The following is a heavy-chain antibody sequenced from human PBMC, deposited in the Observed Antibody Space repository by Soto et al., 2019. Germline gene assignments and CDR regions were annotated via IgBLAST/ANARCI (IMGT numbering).Heavy chain of an antibody. V-gene: IGHV3-15*01. D-gene: IGHD3-22*01. CDR1: GFTFSNAW. CDR2: IKSKTDGGTT. CDR3: TTGPPYYYDSSGFDY. J-gene: IGHJ4*02. Sequence: VQLVESGGGLVKPGGSLRLSCAASGFTFSNAWMSWVRQPPGKGLEWVGRIKSKTDGGTTDYAAPVKGRFTISRDDSKNTLYLQMNSLKTEDTAVYYCTTGPPYYYDSSGFDYWGQGTLVTVSS.